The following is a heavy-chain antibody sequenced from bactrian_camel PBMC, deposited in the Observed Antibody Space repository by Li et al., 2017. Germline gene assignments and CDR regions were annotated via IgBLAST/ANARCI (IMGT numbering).Heavy chain of an antibody. Sequence: QVQLVESGGGSVQAGGSLTLSCTASESTYRSICMAWFRQAPGSQRETVATVDSNGVTKVAGSVKGRFTVSKDNAKNTLYLRMDNLKLEDTALYTCAAEDQAPWDMGWICNYNSWGQGTQVTVS. CDR2: VDSNGVT. D-gene: IGHD3*01. CDR1: ESTYRSIC. J-gene: IGHJ4*01. V-gene: IGHV3S53*01. CDR3: AAEDQAPWDMGWICNYNS.